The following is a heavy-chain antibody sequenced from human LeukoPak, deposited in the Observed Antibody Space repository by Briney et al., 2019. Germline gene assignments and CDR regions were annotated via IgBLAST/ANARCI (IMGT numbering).Heavy chain of an antibody. V-gene: IGHV1-69*05. D-gene: IGHD3-22*01. CDR1: GGTFSSYA. Sequence: SVKVSCKAPGGTFSSYAISWVRQAPGQGLEWMGGIIPIFGTANYAQKFQGRVTITTDESTSTAYMELSSLRSEDTAVYYCARAPYYYDSSGYSQGGYYYYYMDVWGKGTTVTVSS. CDR2: IIPIFGTA. J-gene: IGHJ6*03. CDR3: ARAPYYYDSSGYSQGGYYYYYMDV.